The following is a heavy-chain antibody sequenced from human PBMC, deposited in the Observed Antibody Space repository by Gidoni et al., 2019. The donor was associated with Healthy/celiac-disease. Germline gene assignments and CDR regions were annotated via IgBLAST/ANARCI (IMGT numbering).Heavy chain of an antibody. V-gene: IGHV4-34*01. Sequence: QVQLQQWGAGLLKPSETLSLTCAVYGGSFSGYYWSWIRQPPGKGLEWIGEINHSGSTNYNPSLKSRVTISVDTSKNQFSLKLSSVTAADTAVYYCARGQAAMDFDYWGQGTLVTVSS. CDR1: GGSFSGYY. D-gene: IGHD2-2*01. J-gene: IGHJ4*02. CDR2: INHSGST. CDR3: ARGQAAMDFDY.